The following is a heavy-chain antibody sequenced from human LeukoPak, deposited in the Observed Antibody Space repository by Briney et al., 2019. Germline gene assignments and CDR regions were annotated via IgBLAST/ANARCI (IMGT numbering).Heavy chain of an antibody. D-gene: IGHD6-6*01. Sequence: ASVKVSCKVSGYTLSELSMHWVRQAPGKGLEWMGGFDPEDGETVYAQNFQGRVTITEDTSTDTAYMELSSLRSEDTGVYYCVIDIGVRGYRSSSGFLSLYGWGQGTLVTVSS. V-gene: IGHV1-24*01. CDR3: VIDIGVRGYRSSSGFLSLYG. J-gene: IGHJ4*02. CDR1: GYTLSELS. CDR2: FDPEDGET.